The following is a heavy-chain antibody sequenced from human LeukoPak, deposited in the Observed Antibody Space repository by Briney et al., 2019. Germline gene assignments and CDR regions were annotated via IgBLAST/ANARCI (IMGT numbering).Heavy chain of an antibody. V-gene: IGHV3-66*01. D-gene: IGHD3-16*01. J-gene: IGHJ5*02. CDR1: GFIVSSNY. CDR2: IYSGGST. CDR3: ARSSLKLWTYDS. Sequence: GGSLRLSCAASGFIVSSNYMNWVRQAPGKGLERVSVIYSGGSTYYADSVKGRFTISRDKSKNTLYLQMNSLRAEDTAVYYCARSSLKLWTYDSWGQGTLVTVSS.